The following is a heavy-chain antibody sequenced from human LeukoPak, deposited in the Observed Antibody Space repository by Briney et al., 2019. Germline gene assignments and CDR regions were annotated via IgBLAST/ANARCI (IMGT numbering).Heavy chain of an antibody. J-gene: IGHJ4*02. Sequence: GGSLRLSCAASGFTFSSYAMHWVRQAPGKGLEWVAAISYDGSNKYYADSVKGRFTISRDNSKNTLYPQMNSLRAEDTAVYYCARDGIAAAGFDYWGQGTLVTVSS. D-gene: IGHD6-13*01. CDR1: GFTFSSYA. V-gene: IGHV3-30-3*01. CDR2: ISYDGSNK. CDR3: ARDGIAAAGFDY.